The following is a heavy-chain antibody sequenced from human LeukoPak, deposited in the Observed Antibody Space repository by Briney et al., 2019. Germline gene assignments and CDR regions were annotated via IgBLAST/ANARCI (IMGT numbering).Heavy chain of an antibody. D-gene: IGHD3-22*01. CDR1: GYSFTSYW. J-gene: IGHJ4*02. CDR2: IYPGDSDT. V-gene: IGHV5-51*01. Sequence: GESLKISCKGSGYSFTSYWIGWVRQMPGKGLEWMGIIYPGDSDTRYSPSFQGQVTFSADKSISAAYLQWSSLKASDTAMYYCARHTHTEDYYDSSGGPLDYWGQGTLVTVSS. CDR3: ARHTHTEDYYDSSGGPLDY.